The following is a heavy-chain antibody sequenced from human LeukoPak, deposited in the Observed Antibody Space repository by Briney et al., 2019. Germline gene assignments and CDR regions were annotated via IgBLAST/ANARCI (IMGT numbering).Heavy chain of an antibody. CDR3: ASYSGTYSAFEI. CDR2: IFYNGGP. J-gene: IGHJ3*02. V-gene: IGHV4-39*07. Sequence: SETLSLTCTASGDSITNSNYYWGWVRQSPGRGLEWLGNIFYNGGPYYNPSFKSRVAISVDTSKNHFSLTLNAVTAADTAVYYCASYSGTYSAFEIWGQGTPVTVSS. CDR1: GDSITNSNYY. D-gene: IGHD1-26*01.